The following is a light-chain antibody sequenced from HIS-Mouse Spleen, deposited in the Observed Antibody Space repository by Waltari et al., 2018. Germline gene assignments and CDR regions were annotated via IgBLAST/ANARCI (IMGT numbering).Light chain of an antibody. CDR2: EDS. Sequence: SYELTQPPSVSVSPGQTARITCSGDALPKKYASWDPQKSGQAPVLVIYEDSKRPSGIPERFSGSSSGTMATLTISGAQVEDEADYYCYSTDSSGNHWVFGGGTKLTVL. J-gene: IGLJ3*02. V-gene: IGLV3-10*01. CDR1: ALPKKY. CDR3: YSTDSSGNHWV.